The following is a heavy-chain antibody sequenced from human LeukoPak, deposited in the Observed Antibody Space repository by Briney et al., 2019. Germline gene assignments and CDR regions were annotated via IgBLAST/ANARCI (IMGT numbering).Heavy chain of an antibody. Sequence: PSETLSLTCTVPGGSISSGSYYWSWIRQPAGKGLEWIGRIFTSGSTNYNPSLKSRVTISLDSSKNQLSLDLRSVTAADTAVYYCARGLSSGSSWGQGTLVTVSS. J-gene: IGHJ4*02. CDR3: ARGLSSGSS. D-gene: IGHD5-18*01. CDR1: GGSISSGSYY. CDR2: IFTSGST. V-gene: IGHV4-61*02.